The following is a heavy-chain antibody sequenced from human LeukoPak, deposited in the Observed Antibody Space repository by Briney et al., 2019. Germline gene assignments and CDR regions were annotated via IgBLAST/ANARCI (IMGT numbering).Heavy chain of an antibody. D-gene: IGHD2-2*01. Sequence: VASVTVSCKASGFTFTSYGFTWVRQAPGQGLEWMGWISGYNGNTNYAQKLQGRVTMTTDTSTRTAYMELRSLRFDDTAVYYCARGGSSTYIDYWGQGTLVTVSS. CDR3: ARGGSSTYIDY. V-gene: IGHV1-18*01. J-gene: IGHJ4*02. CDR2: ISGYNGNT. CDR1: GFTFTSYG.